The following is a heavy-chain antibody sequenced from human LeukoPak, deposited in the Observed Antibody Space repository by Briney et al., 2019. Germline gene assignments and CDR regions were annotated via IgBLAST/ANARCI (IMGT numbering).Heavy chain of an antibody. J-gene: IGHJ4*02. CDR2: INHSGST. D-gene: IGHD4-11*01. Sequence: SETLSLTCAVYGGSFSGYYWSWIRQPPGKGLEWIGEINHSGSTNYNPSLKSRVTISVDTSKNQFSLKLSSVTAAVTAVYYCASIYSNHIDYWGQGTLVTVSS. V-gene: IGHV4-34*01. CDR1: GGSFSGYY. CDR3: ASIYSNHIDY.